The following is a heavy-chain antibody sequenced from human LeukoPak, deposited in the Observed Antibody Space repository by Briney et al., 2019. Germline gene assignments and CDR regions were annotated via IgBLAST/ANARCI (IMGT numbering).Heavy chain of an antibody. Sequence: GSLRLSCAASGFTFSSYSMNWVRQAPGKGLEWVANIKQDGSEKYYVDSVKGRFTISRDDAKNSLYLQMNSLRAEDTAVYYCASTVGDILTGYFISWGQGTLVTVSS. V-gene: IGHV3-7*01. CDR3: ASTVGDILTGYFIS. CDR2: IKQDGSEK. D-gene: IGHD3-9*01. J-gene: IGHJ4*02. CDR1: GFTFSSYS.